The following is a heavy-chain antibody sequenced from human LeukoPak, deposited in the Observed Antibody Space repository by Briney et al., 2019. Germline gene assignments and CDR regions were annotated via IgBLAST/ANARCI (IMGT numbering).Heavy chain of an antibody. Sequence: SETLSLTCAVSGGSISSSNWWSWVRQPPGKGLEWIGEIYHSGSTNYNPSLKSRVTISVDKSKNQFSLKLSSVTAADTAVYYCARERGEEYSSGWYKTNFFDTWGQGTRVTVSS. CDR1: GGSISSSNW. CDR2: IYHSGST. D-gene: IGHD6-19*01. CDR3: ARERGEEYSSGWYKTNFFDT. V-gene: IGHV4-4*02. J-gene: IGHJ4*02.